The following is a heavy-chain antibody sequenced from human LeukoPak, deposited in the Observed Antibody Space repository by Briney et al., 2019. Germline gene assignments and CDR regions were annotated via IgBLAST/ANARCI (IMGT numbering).Heavy chain of an antibody. CDR3: ARRAVAGRCFDY. CDR2: IGSGGSTI. D-gene: IGHD6-13*01. J-gene: IGHJ4*02. V-gene: IGHV3-11*01. Sequence: GGSLRLSCAVSGFTFSDYYMSWIRQAPGKGLEWVSYIGSGGSTISHADSVKGRFTISRDNAENSLYLQMNSLRAEDTAVYYCARRAVAGRCFDYWGQGTLVTVSS. CDR1: GFTFSDYY.